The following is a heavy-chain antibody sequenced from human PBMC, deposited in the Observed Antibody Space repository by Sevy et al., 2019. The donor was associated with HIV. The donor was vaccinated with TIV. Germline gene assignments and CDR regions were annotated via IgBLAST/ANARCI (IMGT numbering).Heavy chain of an antibody. Sequence: ASVKVSCKVSGYTLTQFSMHWVRQAPGKWLEWMATFDPEDDETIYAQRLQGRVTMTEDTSTDTAYMELSSLRSDDTDVYYCAVTKDYYDSSGYPFDYWGQGSLVTVSS. CDR3: AVTKDYYDSSGYPFDY. CDR1: GYTLTQFS. CDR2: FDPEDDET. D-gene: IGHD3-22*01. J-gene: IGHJ4*02. V-gene: IGHV1-24*01.